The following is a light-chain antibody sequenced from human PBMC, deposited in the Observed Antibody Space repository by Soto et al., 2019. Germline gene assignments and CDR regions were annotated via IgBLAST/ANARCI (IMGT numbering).Light chain of an antibody. V-gene: IGKV3-15*01. CDR2: GAS. J-gene: IGKJ2*01. CDR1: QSVSSN. Sequence: EIVMTQSPATLSLSPGERATLSCRASQSVSSNLSWYQQKPAQAPRILIYGASTRATGIPARFSGSGSGTEFTLTISSLQSEDFAVYYCQQYNNWPPYTFGQGTKLEIK. CDR3: QQYNNWPPYT.